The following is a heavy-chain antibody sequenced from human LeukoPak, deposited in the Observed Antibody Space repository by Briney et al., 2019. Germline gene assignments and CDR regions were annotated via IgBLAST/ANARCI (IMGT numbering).Heavy chain of an antibody. V-gene: IGHV4-34*01. CDR1: GGSFSGYY. D-gene: IGHD2-15*01. Sequence: PSETLSLTCTVYGGSFSGYYWSWIRQPPGKGLEWIGEINHSGSTNYNPSLKSRVTISVDTSKNQFSLKLSSVTAADTAVYYCARARRYCSGGSCYPGGRGPMDVWGKGTTVTVSS. CDR2: INHSGST. J-gene: IGHJ6*03. CDR3: ARARRYCSGGSCYPGGRGPMDV.